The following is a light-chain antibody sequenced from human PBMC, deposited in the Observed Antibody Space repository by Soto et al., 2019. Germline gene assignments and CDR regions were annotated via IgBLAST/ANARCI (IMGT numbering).Light chain of an antibody. V-gene: IGLV2-14*01. Sequence: QSALTQPASVSGSPGQSITISCTGASSHVGGYNYVSWYQQNPGKAPKLMIYEVSNRPSGVSNHCSASKSGNTAPLTISGLQAEDEADYYCSSYTSSSTRVFGTGTKVTVL. CDR3: SSYTSSSTRV. CDR1: SSHVGGYNY. CDR2: EVS. J-gene: IGLJ1*01.